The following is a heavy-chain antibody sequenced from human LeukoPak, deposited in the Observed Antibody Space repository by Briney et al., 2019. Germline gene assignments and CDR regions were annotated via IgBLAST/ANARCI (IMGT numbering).Heavy chain of an antibody. V-gene: IGHV4-39*07. CDR1: GGSISSSSYY. D-gene: IGHD3-16*02. J-gene: IGHJ5*02. Sequence: TSETLSLTCTVSGGSISSSSYYWGWIRQPPGKGLEWIGSIYYSGSTYYNPSLKSRVIISVDTSKNQFSLKLSSVTAADTAVYYCARGHHYVWGSYRENWFDPWGQGTLVTVSS. CDR3: ARGHHYVWGSYRENWFDP. CDR2: IYYSGST.